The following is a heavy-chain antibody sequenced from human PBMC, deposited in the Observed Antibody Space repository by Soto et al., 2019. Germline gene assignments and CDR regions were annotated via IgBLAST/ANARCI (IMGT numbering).Heavy chain of an antibody. V-gene: IGHV1-24*01. CDR1: GYTLTELS. J-gene: IGHJ6*02. D-gene: IGHD5-12*01. Sequence: ASVKVSCKVSGYTLTELSMHWVRQAPGKGLEWMGGFDPEDGETIYAQKFQGRATMTEDTSTDTAYMELSSLRSEDTAVYYCATAEVPVATLNYYYSYGMDVWGQGTTVTVSS. CDR3: ATAEVPVATLNYYYSYGMDV. CDR2: FDPEDGET.